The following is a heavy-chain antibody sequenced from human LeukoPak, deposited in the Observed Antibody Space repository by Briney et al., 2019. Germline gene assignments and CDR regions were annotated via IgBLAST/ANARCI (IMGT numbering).Heavy chain of an antibody. Sequence: DSVKVSCKASGYTFTTYGITWVRQAPGQGLEWMGWISPHNGNTKYTEKFQGRINMTTDTSTSTAYIELRSLRSDDTAVYFCARECDGDCYFIAFDYWGQGSLVTVSS. CDR3: ARECDGDCYFIAFDY. D-gene: IGHD2-21*02. CDR2: ISPHNGNT. CDR1: GYTFTTYG. V-gene: IGHV1-18*01. J-gene: IGHJ4*02.